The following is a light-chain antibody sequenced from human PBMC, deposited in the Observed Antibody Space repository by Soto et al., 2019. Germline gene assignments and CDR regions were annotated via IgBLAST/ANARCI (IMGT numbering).Light chain of an antibody. CDR1: SSDVGGYNY. V-gene: IGLV2-8*01. CDR2: EVS. Sequence: QSALTQPPSASGSPGQSVTISCTGTSSDVGGYNYVSWYQQHPGKAPKLMIYEVSKRPSGVPDRFSGSKSGNTASLTVSGLQAEDEADYYCSSYAGSQGVFGGGTKVTV. CDR3: SSYAGSQGV. J-gene: IGLJ2*01.